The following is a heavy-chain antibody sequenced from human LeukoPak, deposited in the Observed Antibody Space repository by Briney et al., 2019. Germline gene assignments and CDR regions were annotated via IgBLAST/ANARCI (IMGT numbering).Heavy chain of an antibody. D-gene: IGHD3-22*01. Sequence: GGSLRLSCAASGFTFSSYRMSWVRQAPGKGLEWVANIKQDGSEEYYVDSVKGRFTISRDNAKNSLYLQMNSLRAEDTAVYYCARSASGYSLYYFDYWGQGTLVTVSS. CDR3: ARSASGYSLYYFDY. J-gene: IGHJ4*02. V-gene: IGHV3-7*01. CDR2: IKQDGSEE. CDR1: GFTFSSYR.